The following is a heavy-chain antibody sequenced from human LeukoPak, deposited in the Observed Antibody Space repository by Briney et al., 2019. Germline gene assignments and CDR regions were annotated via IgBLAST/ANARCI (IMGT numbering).Heavy chain of an antibody. D-gene: IGHD2-2*02. CDR1: GGSIGSHY. V-gene: IGHV4-59*11. Sequence: PSETLSLTCTVSGGSIGSHYWSWIRQPPGKGLEWIGYIYYSGSTNYNPSLKGRVTISVDTSKNQFSLKLSSVTAADTAVYYCARDLGAIANWGQGTLVTVSS. J-gene: IGHJ4*02. CDR2: IYYSGST. CDR3: ARDLGAIAN.